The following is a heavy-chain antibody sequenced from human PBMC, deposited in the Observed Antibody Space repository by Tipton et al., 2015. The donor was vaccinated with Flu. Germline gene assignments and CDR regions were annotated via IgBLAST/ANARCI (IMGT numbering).Heavy chain of an antibody. D-gene: IGHD3-10*01. CDR2: IWYDGSNK. Sequence: SLRLSCAASGFTFSSYGMHWVRQAPGKGLVWVAVIWYDGSNKYYADSVKGRFTISRDNSKNTLYLQMNSLRAEDTAVYYCARGFGRIDYWGQGPLVTVSS. V-gene: IGHV3-33*01. CDR1: GFTFSSYG. CDR3: ARGFGRIDY. J-gene: IGHJ4*02.